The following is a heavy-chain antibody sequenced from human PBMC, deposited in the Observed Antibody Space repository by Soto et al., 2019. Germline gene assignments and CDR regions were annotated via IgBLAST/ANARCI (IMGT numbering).Heavy chain of an antibody. CDR3: ARRIVGATRVFDY. Sequence: SETLSLTCAVYGGSFSGYYWSWIRQPPGKGLEWIGEINHSGSTNYNPSLKSRVTISVDTSKNQFSLKLSSVTAADTAVYYCARRIVGATRVFDYWGQGTLVTSPQ. CDR1: GGSFSGYY. CDR2: INHSGST. J-gene: IGHJ4*02. D-gene: IGHD1-26*01. V-gene: IGHV4-34*01.